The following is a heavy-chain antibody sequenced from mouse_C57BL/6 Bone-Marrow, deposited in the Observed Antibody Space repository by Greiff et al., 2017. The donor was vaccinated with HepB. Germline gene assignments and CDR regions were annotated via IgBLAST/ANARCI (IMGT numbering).Heavy chain of an antibody. D-gene: IGHD2-5*01. CDR2: IYPGDGDT. CDR1: GYAFSSYW. Sequence: QVQLQQSGAELVKPGASVKISCKASGYAFSSYWMNWVKQRPGKGLEWIGQIYPGDGDTNYNGKFKGKATLTADKSSSTAYMHLSSLTSEDSAVYFCARQGSNYLYYFDYWGQGTTLTVSS. V-gene: IGHV1-80*01. J-gene: IGHJ2*01. CDR3: ARQGSNYLYYFDY.